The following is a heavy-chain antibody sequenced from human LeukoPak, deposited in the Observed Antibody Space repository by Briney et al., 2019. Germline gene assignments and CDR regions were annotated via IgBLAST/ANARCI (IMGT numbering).Heavy chain of an antibody. V-gene: IGHV3-23*01. CDR3: AKDIQGSY. CDR2: VSSSGANT. CDR1: GFSFNSAA. J-gene: IGHJ4*02. D-gene: IGHD2-21*01. Sequence: PGGSLRLSCAASGFSFNSAAMTWVRQAPGKGLEWVSLVSSSGANTYYADSVKGRFTISRDNSKNTLYLQMNSLRAEDTAIYYCAKDIQGSYWGQGTLVTVSS.